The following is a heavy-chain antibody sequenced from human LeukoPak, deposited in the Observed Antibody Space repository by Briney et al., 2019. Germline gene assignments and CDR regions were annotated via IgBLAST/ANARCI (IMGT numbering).Heavy chain of an antibody. D-gene: IGHD1-26*01. CDR3: ARDLRGSYFLWAGGFDY. J-gene: IGHJ4*02. V-gene: IGHV1-2*02. CDR1: GYTFTGYY. Sequence: ASVEVSCKASGYTFTGYYMHWVRQAPGQGLEWMGWINPNSGGTNYAQKFQGRVTMTRDTSISTAYMELSRLRSDDTAVYYCARDLRGSYFLWAGGFDYWGQGTLVTVSS. CDR2: INPNSGGT.